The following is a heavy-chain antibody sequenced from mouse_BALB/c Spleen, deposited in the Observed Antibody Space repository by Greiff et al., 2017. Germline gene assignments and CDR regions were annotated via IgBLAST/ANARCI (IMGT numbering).Heavy chain of an antibody. D-gene: IGHD2-2*01. CDR1: GYPFTNYW. J-gene: IGHJ2*01. CDR2: IYPGGGYT. CDR3: ARSGGYDGFDY. Sequence: VQLQQSGAELVRPGTSVKISCKASGYPFTNYWRGWVKQRPGHGLEWIGDIYPGGGYTNYNAKFKGKATLTADTSSSTAYMQLSSLTSEDSAVYFCARSGGYDGFDYWGQGTTLTVSS. V-gene: IGHV1-63*02.